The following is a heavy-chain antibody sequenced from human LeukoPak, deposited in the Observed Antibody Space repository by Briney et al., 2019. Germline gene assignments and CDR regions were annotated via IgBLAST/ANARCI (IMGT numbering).Heavy chain of an antibody. V-gene: IGHV3-30*03. CDR2: ISYDGSNE. J-gene: IGHJ5*02. CDR3: ASSAQYNWFDP. CDR1: GFTFSSYG. Sequence: GGSLRLSCAASGFTFSSYGMHWVRQAPGKGLEWVAVISYDGSNEYYADSVKGRFTISRDNSKNTLHLLMNSLRAEDTAVYYCASSAQYNWFDPWGQGTLVTVSS. D-gene: IGHD1-26*01.